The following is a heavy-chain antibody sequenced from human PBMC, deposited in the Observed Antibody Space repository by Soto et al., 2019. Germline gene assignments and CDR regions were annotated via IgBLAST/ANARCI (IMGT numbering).Heavy chain of an antibody. V-gene: IGHV1-18*01. CDR3: ARQVSWPYLYDGLDV. CDR2: ISTYNGDT. D-gene: IGHD3-16*01. Sequence: QVQLVQSGPAVKKPGASVKVSCEASGYTFTTSGISWVRQAPGQGLEWLGWISTYNGDTNSAQKFQGRFTMTADTATGTVYMELIGLKSDDTAVYYCARQVSWPYLYDGLDVWGQGTTVTVSS. CDR1: GYTFTTSG. J-gene: IGHJ6*02.